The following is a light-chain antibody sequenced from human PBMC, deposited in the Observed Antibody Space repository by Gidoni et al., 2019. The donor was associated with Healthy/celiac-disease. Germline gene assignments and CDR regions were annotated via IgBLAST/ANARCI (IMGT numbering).Light chain of an antibody. CDR2: GAS. J-gene: IGKJ2*01. V-gene: IGKV3-20*01. Sequence: EIALTQSPGTLSLSPGERATHSCRASPSVSSSYLAWYQQKPGPAPRLLIYGASSRATGIPDRFSGSGSGTDFTLTISRLEPEDFAVYYCQQYGSSLYTFGQGTKLEIK. CDR3: QQYGSSLYT. CDR1: PSVSSSY.